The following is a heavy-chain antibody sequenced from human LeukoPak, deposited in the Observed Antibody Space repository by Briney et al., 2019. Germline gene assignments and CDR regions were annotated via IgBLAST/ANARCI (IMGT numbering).Heavy chain of an antibody. D-gene: IGHD5-24*01. CDR3: ARWGRDGYNRYYYYYYMDV. CDR2: INHSGST. Sequence: SSETLSLTCAVYGGSFSGYYWSWIRQPPGKGLEWIGEINHSGSTNYNPSLKSRVTISVDTSKNQFSLKLSSVTAADTAVYYCARWGRDGYNRYYYYYYMDVWGKGTTVTISS. J-gene: IGHJ6*03. V-gene: IGHV4-34*01. CDR1: GGSFSGYY.